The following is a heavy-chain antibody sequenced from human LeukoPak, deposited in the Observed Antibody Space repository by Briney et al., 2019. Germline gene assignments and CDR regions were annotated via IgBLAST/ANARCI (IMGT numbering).Heavy chain of an antibody. Sequence: PSETLSLTCAVYGGSFSGYYWSWIRQPPGKGLEWIGEINHSGSTNYNPSLKSRVTISVDTSKNQFSLKLSSVTAADTAVYYCARRLLRSMTNLDYWGQGTLVTVSS. CDR1: GGSFSGYY. CDR2: INHSGST. V-gene: IGHV4-34*01. J-gene: IGHJ4*02. CDR3: ARRLLRSMTNLDY. D-gene: IGHD4-11*01.